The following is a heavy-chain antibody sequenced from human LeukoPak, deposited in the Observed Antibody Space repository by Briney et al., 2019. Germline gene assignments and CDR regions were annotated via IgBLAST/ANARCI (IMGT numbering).Heavy chain of an antibody. D-gene: IGHD6-6*01. CDR2: IYSGGST. Sequence: PGGSLRLSCAASGFTVSSNYMSWVRQAPGKGLEWVSVIYSGGSTYYADSVKGRFTISRDNSKNTLYLQMNSLRAEDTAVYYCARDLAARSLDYWGQGTLVTVSS. CDR3: ARDLAARSLDY. V-gene: IGHV3-66*01. CDR1: GFTVSSNY. J-gene: IGHJ4*02.